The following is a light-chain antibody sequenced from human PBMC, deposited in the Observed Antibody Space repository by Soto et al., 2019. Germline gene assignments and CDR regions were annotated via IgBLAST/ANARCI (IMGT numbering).Light chain of an antibody. CDR2: GAS. CDR3: QQYGSSPPFT. CDR1: QRVSSSY. J-gene: IGKJ2*01. Sequence: EIVLTQSPGTLSLSPGERATLSCRASQRVSSSYLAWYQQKPGQAPRRLIYGASSRATGIPDRFSGSGSGTDFTLTISSLEPEDFAVYFCQQYGSSPPFTFGQGTKVEL. V-gene: IGKV3-20*01.